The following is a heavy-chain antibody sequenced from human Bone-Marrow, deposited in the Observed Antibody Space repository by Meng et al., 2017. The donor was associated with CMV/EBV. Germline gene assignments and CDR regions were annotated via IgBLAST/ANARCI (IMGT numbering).Heavy chain of an antibody. J-gene: IGHJ6*02. CDR1: GFTFSSYW. CDR2: INSDGSST. Sequence: GGSLRLSCAASGFTFSSYWRHWVRQAPGKGLVWVSRINSDGSSTSYADSVKGRFTISRDNAKNTLYLQMNSVRAEDTAVYYCARDPYCSSTSCYMGGSGWYYHYYGMDVWGQGTTVTVSS. CDR3: ARDPYCSSTSCYMGGSGWYYHYYGMDV. V-gene: IGHV3-74*01. D-gene: IGHD2-2*02.